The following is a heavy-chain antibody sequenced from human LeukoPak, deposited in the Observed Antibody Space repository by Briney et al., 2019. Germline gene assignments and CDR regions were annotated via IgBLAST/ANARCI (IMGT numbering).Heavy chain of an antibody. D-gene: IGHD3-22*01. J-gene: IGHJ3*02. CDR3: ARVYYDSSGYYPLGAFDI. Sequence: PSETLSLTCTVSGGSISSYYWSWIRQPPGKGLEWIGYIYYSGSTNYNPSLKSRVTISVDTSKNQFSLKLSSVTAADTAVYYCARVYYDSSGYYPLGAFDIWGQGTMVTVSS. CDR1: GGSISSYY. CDR2: IYYSGST. V-gene: IGHV4-59*01.